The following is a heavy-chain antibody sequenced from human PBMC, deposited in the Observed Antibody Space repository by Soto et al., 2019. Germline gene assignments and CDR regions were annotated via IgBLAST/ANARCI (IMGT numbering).Heavy chain of an antibody. CDR3: ARVQAYYDFWSGYSDYYYGMDV. V-gene: IGHV3-30-3*01. Sequence: LRLSCAASGFTFSSYAMHWVRQAPGKGLEWVAVISYDGSNKYYADSVKGRFTISRDNSKNTLYLQMNSLRAEDTAVYYCARVQAYYDFWSGYSDYYYGMDVWGQGTTVTVSS. CDR2: ISYDGSNK. D-gene: IGHD3-3*01. CDR1: GFTFSSYA. J-gene: IGHJ6*02.